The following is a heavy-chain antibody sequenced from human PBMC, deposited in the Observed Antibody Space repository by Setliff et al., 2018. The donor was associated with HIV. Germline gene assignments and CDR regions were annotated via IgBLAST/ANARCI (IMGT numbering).Heavy chain of an antibody. CDR2: IYYNGNT. CDR3: ARPSTGGGYNYWYSDL. J-gene: IGHJ2*01. CDR1: GDSIDRTGYY. D-gene: IGHD5-12*01. Sequence: PSETLSLTCTVSGDSIDRTGYYWGWIRQPPGKGLEWIGSIYYNGNTYNKPSLKSRVTISVDTSKNQFSLKLSSVTAADTAVYHCARPSTGGGYNYWYSDLWGRGTLVTVSS. V-gene: IGHV4-39*01.